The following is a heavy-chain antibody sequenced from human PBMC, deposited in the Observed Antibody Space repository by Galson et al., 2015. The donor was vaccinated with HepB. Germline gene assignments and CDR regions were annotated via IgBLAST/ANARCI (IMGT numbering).Heavy chain of an antibody. CDR2: ISSSSSYI. CDR1: GFTFSSYS. J-gene: IGHJ4*02. V-gene: IGHV3-21*01. D-gene: IGHD3-22*01. CDR3: ARGLLMRVGGVGGYYYDY. Sequence: SLRLSCAASGFTFSSYSMNWVRQAPGKGLEWVSSISSSSSYIYYADSVKGRFTISRDNAKNSLYLQMNSLRAEDTAVYYCARGLLMRVGGVGGYYYDYWGQGTLVTVSS.